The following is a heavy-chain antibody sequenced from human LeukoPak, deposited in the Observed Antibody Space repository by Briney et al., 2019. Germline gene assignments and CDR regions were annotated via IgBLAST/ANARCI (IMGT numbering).Heavy chain of an antibody. J-gene: IGHJ4*02. Sequence: PSETLSLTCTVSGGSISSSSYYWGWIRQPPGKGLEWIGSIYYSGSTYYSPSLKSRVTISVDTSKNQFSPKLSSVTAADTAVYYCARGPRTRIWFGESGDYWGQGTLVTVSS. V-gene: IGHV4-39*07. CDR2: IYYSGST. CDR1: GGSISSSSYY. CDR3: ARGPRTRIWFGESGDY. D-gene: IGHD3-10*01.